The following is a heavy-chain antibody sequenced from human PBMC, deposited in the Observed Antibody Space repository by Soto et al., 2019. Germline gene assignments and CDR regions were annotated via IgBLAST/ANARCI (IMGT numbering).Heavy chain of an antibody. J-gene: IGHJ2*01. CDR3: VKDNLHRGRYENWYVDL. V-gene: IGHV3-30*18. CDR1: GFTFSSYG. D-gene: IGHD1-26*01. Sequence: QVQLVESGGGVVQPGRSLRLSCEAYGFTFSSYGMHWVRQAPGKGLEWLAVIGFDGNYQYHADSVKGRFTISRDNSKNTLFLQMRSLRPEDTAVYYCVKDNLHRGRYENWYVDLWGRGTLVTVSS. CDR2: IGFDGNYQ.